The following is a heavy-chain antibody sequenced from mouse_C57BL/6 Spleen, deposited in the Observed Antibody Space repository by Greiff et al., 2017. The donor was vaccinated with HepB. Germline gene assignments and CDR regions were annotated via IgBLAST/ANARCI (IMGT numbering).Heavy chain of an antibody. D-gene: IGHD1-1*01. CDR2: INPNNGGT. CDR1: GYTFTDYY. V-gene: IGHV1-26*01. Sequence: VHVKQSGPELVKPGASVKISCKASGYTFTDYYMNWVKQSHGKSLEWIGDINPNNGGTSYNQKFKGKATLTVDKSSSTAYMELRSLTSEDSAVYYCARRYYGSSLYAMDYWGQGTSVTVSS. CDR3: ARRYYGSSLYAMDY. J-gene: IGHJ4*01.